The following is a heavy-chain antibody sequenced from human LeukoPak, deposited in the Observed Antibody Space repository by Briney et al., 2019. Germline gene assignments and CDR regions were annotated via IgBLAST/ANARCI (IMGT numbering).Heavy chain of an antibody. CDR1: GGSFSGYY. V-gene: IGHV4-34*01. J-gene: IGHJ2*01. Sequence: SETLSLTCAVYGGSFSGYYWSWIRQPPGKGLEWIGEINHSGSTNYNPSLKSRVTISVDTSKNQFSLKLSSVTAADTAVYYCARGKSGYEFPSYWYFDLWGRGTLVTVPS. D-gene: IGHD5-12*01. CDR3: ARGKSGYEFPSYWYFDL. CDR2: INHSGST.